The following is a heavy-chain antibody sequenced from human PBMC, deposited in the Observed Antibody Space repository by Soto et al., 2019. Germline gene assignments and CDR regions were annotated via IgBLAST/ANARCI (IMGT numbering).Heavy chain of an antibody. CDR2: IYHSGST. J-gene: IGHJ6*02. V-gene: IGHV4-30-4*01. Sequence: SETLSLTCTVSGGSISSDDYYWSWVRQLPGKGLEWIGYIYHSGSTYYNPSLKSRLTISVDRSKNQFSLNLTSVTAADTAVYYCARDYYGMDVWGQGTTVTVSS. CDR3: ARDYYGMDV. CDR1: GGSISSDDYY.